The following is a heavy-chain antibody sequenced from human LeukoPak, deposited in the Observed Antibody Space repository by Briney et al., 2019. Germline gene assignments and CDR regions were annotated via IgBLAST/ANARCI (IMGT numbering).Heavy chain of an antibody. CDR2: ISAYNGNT. J-gene: IGHJ4*02. D-gene: IGHD5-12*01. CDR1: GYTFTSYG. CDR3: ARGTATIDY. Sequence: ASVNVSCKASGYTFTSYGISWVRQAPGQGLEWMGWISAYNGNTNYAQKLQGRVTITRNTSISTAYMELSSLRSEDTAVYYCARGTATIDYWGQGTLVTVSS. V-gene: IGHV1-18*01.